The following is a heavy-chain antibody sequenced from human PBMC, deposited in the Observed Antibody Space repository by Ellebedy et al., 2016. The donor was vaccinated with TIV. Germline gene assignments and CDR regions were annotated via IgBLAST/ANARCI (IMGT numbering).Heavy chain of an antibody. Sequence: AASVKVSCKASGRTLSSYGISWVRQAPGQGLEWMGWISAYNGNTNYAQKLQGRVTMTTDTSTSTAYMELRSLRSDDTAVYYCARDYTSSWRYYYYGMDVWGQGTTVTVSS. J-gene: IGHJ6*02. CDR3: ARDYTSSWRYYYYGMDV. D-gene: IGHD6-13*01. CDR1: GRTLSSYG. CDR2: ISAYNGNT. V-gene: IGHV1-18*01.